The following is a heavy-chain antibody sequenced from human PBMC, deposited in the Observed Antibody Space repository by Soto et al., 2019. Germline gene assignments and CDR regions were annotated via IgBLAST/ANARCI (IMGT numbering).Heavy chain of an antibody. J-gene: IGHJ6*02. CDR3: AKDPPWTVGPLAMDV. V-gene: IGHV3-23*01. Sequence: GGSLRLSCVASGFTFTTHAMSWVRQSPGKGLEWVSTFSGSGGNIYYAEAVKGRLTISRDDSKNTLYLQMNSLRVEDTAVYYCAKDPPWTVGPLAMDVWGQGTTVTVS. D-gene: IGHD3-10*01. CDR1: GFTFTTHA. CDR2: FSGSGGNI.